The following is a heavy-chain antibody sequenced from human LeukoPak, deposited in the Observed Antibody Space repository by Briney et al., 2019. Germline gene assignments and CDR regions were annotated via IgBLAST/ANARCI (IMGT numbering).Heavy chain of an antibody. D-gene: IGHD2-21*02. CDR1: GYTFTGYY. CDR3: ARDGRSIVVVTADGQPTDY. CDR2: INPNSGGT. Sequence: ASVKVSCKASGYTFTGYYMHWVRQAPGQGLEWMGWINPNSGGTNYAQKFQGRVTMTTDTSTSTAYMELRSLRSDDTAVYYCARDGRSIVVVTADGQPTDYWGQGALVTVSS. V-gene: IGHV1-2*02. J-gene: IGHJ4*02.